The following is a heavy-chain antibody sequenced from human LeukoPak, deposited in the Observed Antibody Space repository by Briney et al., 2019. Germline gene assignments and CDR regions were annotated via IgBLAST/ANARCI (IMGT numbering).Heavy chain of an antibody. CDR2: LYSAGTT. Sequence: PGGSLRLSCAASGFTVSTDYMSWVRQAPGKGLEWVSILYSAGTTYYADSVKGRFTISRDNSRNILYLQMSSLRAEDTAIYYCARTPSGSGNFFDYWGQGAPVTVSS. V-gene: IGHV3-66*01. CDR1: GFTVSTDY. D-gene: IGHD3-10*01. CDR3: ARTPSGSGNFFDY. J-gene: IGHJ4*02.